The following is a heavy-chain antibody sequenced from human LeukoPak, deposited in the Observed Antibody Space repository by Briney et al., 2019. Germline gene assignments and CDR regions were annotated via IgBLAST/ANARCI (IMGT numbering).Heavy chain of an antibody. J-gene: IGHJ4*02. Sequence: GGSLRLSCAASGFTFSSYAMSWVRQAPGKGLEWVSAISGSGDSTYYAVSMKGRFTISRDNSKIKMYMHMNSLRAEDTAVYYCAKTHPYDFWSGYYEGVFDYWGQGTLVTVSS. V-gene: IGHV3-23*01. D-gene: IGHD3-3*01. CDR1: GFTFSSYA. CDR2: ISGSGDST. CDR3: AKTHPYDFWSGYYEGVFDY.